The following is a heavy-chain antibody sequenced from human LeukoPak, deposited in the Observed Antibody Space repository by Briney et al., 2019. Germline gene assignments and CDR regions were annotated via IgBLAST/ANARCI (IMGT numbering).Heavy chain of an antibody. CDR2: ISYDGSNK. V-gene: IGHV3-30*04. D-gene: IGHD3-16*01. Sequence: PGGSLRLSCAASGFTFSSYAMHWVRQAPGKGLEWVAVISYDGSNKYYADSVKGRFTISRDNSKNTLYLQMNSLRAEDTAVYYCARESYGGFDYWGRGTLVTVSS. J-gene: IGHJ4*02. CDR3: ARESYGGFDY. CDR1: GFTFSSYA.